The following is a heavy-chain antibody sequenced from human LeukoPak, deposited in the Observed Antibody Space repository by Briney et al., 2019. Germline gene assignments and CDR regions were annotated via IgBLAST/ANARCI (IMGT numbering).Heavy chain of an antibody. D-gene: IGHD5-24*01. J-gene: IGHJ4*02. CDR1: GFTVSSNY. Sequence: GGSLRLSCAASGFTVSSNYMSWVRRAPGKGLEWVAVIWYDGSNKYYADSVKGRFTISRDNSKNTLYLQMNSLRAEDTAVYYCARDLQRWLQGPIDYWGQGTLVTVSS. V-gene: IGHV3-33*08. CDR2: IWYDGSNK. CDR3: ARDLQRWLQGPIDY.